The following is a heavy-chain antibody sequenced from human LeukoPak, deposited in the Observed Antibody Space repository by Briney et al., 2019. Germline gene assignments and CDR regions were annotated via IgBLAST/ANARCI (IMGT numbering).Heavy chain of an antibody. D-gene: IGHD6-13*01. CDR2: ISYDGSNK. Sequence: PGGSLRLSCAASGFTVSNAWMNWVRQAPGKGLEWVAVISYDGSNKYYADSVKGRFTISRDNSKNTLYLQMNSLRAEDTAVYYCAKDRLGAAAGYFDYWGQGTLVTVSS. CDR3: AKDRLGAAAGYFDY. CDR1: GFTVSNAW. V-gene: IGHV3-30*18. J-gene: IGHJ4*02.